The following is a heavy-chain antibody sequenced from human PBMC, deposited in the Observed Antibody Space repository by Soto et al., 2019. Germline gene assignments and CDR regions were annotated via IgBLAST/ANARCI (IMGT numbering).Heavy chain of an antibody. J-gene: IGHJ6*01. CDR3: ARDGPYYYASRMDV. CDR2: LHSGGDT. Sequence: EVQLVESGGGLVQPGGSLRLSCVASGIPVSSNYMTWVRQAPGKGLEWVSVLHSGGDTYYANSVKGRVTISRHDSTNTLYLQMNSLTPEDTAVYYCARDGPYYYASRMDVW. D-gene: IGHD3-10*01. CDR1: GIPVSSNY. V-gene: IGHV3-53*04.